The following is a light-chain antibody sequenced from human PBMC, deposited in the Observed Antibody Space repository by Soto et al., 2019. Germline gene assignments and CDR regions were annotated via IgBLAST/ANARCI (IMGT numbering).Light chain of an antibody. Sequence: EIVLTQSPATLSLTPEERATLSCRASQSVSSYLAWYQQKPGQAPRPLIYDASNRATGIPARFSGSGSGTDFTLTISSLEPEDFAVYYCQQRSNWPPITFGQGTRLEIK. CDR3: QQRSNWPPIT. CDR2: DAS. V-gene: IGKV3-11*01. J-gene: IGKJ5*01. CDR1: QSVSSY.